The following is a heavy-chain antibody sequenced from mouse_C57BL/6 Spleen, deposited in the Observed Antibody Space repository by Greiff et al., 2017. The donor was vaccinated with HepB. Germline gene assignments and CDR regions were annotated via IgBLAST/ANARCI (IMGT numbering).Heavy chain of an antibody. V-gene: IGHV5-17*01. CDR2: ISSGSSTI. CDR1: GFTFSDYG. Sequence: EVMLVESGGGLVKPGGSLKLSCAASGFTFSDYGMHWVRQAPEKGLEWVAYISSGSSTIYYADTVKGRFTISRDNAKNTLFLQMTSLRSEDTAMYYCARPTMVTDWYFDVWGTGTTVTVSS. D-gene: IGHD2-9*01. J-gene: IGHJ1*03. CDR3: ARPTMVTDWYFDV.